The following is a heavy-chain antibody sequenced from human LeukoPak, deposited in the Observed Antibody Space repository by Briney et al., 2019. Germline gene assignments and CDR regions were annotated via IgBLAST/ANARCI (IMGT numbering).Heavy chain of an antibody. Sequence: GGSLRLSCAASGFTSSNYWMHWVRQAPGKGLEWVANIKQDGSEIYYVDSVKGRFTISRDNAKNSLYLQMNSLRAEDTAVYYCARAMDVWGQGTTVTVSS. V-gene: IGHV3-7*01. CDR2: IKQDGSEI. CDR1: GFTSSNYW. CDR3: ARAMDV. J-gene: IGHJ6*02.